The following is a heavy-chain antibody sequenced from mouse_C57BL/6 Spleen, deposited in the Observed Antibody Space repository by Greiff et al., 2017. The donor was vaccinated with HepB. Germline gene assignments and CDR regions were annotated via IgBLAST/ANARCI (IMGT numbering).Heavy chain of an antibody. CDR1: GYAFSSYW. J-gene: IGHJ3*01. CDR3: ARSPYYDYDQFAY. V-gene: IGHV1-80*01. Sequence: VMLVESGAELVKPGASVKISCKASGYAFSSYWMNWVKQRPGKGLEWIGQIYPGDGDTNYNGKFKGKATLTADKSSSTAYMQLSSLTSEDSAVYFCARSPYYDYDQFAYWGQGTLVTVSA. CDR2: IYPGDGDT. D-gene: IGHD2-4*01.